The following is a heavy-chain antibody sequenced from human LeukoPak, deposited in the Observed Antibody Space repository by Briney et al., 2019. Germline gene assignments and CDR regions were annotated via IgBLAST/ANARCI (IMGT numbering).Heavy chain of an antibody. D-gene: IGHD2-15*01. V-gene: IGHV4-39*01. Sequence: SETLSLTCTVSGGSISSSSYYWGWIRQPPGKGLEWLGSTYYSGSTYYNPSLKSRVTISVDTSKNQFSLKLSSVTAADTAVYYCARPTGGSCCRLFDYWGQGTLVTVSS. J-gene: IGHJ4*02. CDR3: ARPTGGSCCRLFDY. CDR1: GGSISSSSYY. CDR2: TYYSGST.